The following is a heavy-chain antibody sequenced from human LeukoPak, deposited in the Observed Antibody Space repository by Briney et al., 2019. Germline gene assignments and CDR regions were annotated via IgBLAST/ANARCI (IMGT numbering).Heavy chain of an antibody. CDR2: INPSGGST. J-gene: IGHJ4*02. Sequence: ASVTVSCKASGGTFSSYAISWVRQAPGQGLEWMGIINPSGGSTSYAQKFQGRVTMTRDTSTSTVYMELSSLRSEDTAVYYCAGVATAVAGTVLGYWGQGTLVTVSS. CDR1: GGTFSSYA. CDR3: AGVATAVAGTVLGY. D-gene: IGHD6-19*01. V-gene: IGHV1-46*01.